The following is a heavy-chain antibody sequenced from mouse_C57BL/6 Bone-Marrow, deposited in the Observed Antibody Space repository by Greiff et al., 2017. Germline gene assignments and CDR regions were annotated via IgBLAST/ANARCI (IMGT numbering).Heavy chain of an antibody. CDR1: GYTFTSYG. Sequence: VKLQESGAELVRPGASVKLSCKASGYTFTSYGMSWVKQRPGQGLEWIGEIYPRSGNTYYNEKFKGKATLTADKSSSTAYMELRSLTSEDSAVYLCAREKQRNRDCSSDDWGQGTSVTVSS. V-gene: IGHV1-81*01. CDR2: IYPRSGNT. J-gene: IGHJ4*01. CDR3: AREKQRNRDCSSDD. D-gene: IGHD2-14*01.